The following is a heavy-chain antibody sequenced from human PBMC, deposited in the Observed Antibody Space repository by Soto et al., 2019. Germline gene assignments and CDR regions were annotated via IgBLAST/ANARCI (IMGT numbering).Heavy chain of an antibody. V-gene: IGHV1-2*04. D-gene: IGHD2-2*01. CDR2: INPNSGGT. J-gene: IGHJ6*02. CDR3: ARELSPTRVVPAAPHYYYYYGMDV. CDR1: GYTFTGYY. Sequence: ASVKVSCKASGYTFTGYYMHWVRQAPGQGLEWMGWINPNSGGTNYAQKFQGWVTMTRDTSISTAYMELSRLRSDDTAVYYCARELSPTRVVPAAPHYYYYYGMDVWGQGTTVTVSS.